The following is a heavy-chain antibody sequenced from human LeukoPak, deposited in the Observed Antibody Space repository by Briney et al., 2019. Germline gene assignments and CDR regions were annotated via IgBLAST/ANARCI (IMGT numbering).Heavy chain of an antibody. Sequence: SVKVSCKASGGTFTSYAISWVRQAPGQGLEWMGRIIPIIGIANYAQKFQGRVTITADKSTSTAYMELSSLRSEDTAVYYCARVRRDILTGIEDYYFDYWGQGTLVTVSS. CDR2: IIPIIGIA. D-gene: IGHD3-9*01. CDR3: ARVRRDILTGIEDYYFDY. J-gene: IGHJ4*02. CDR1: GGTFTSYA. V-gene: IGHV1-69*04.